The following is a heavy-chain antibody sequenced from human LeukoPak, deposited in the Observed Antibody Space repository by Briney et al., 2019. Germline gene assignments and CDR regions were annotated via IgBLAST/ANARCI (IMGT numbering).Heavy chain of an antibody. D-gene: IGHD3-22*01. CDR2: ITHSGTST. CDR1: GFTFEDYA. Sequence: GGSLRLSCAVTGFTFEDYARSWVRQPPGQGLEWLPYITHSGTSTSYADSVRGRFTISRDNAQNSLYLQMDSLRGDDTALYYCVRVTSPFFDSGAQDAFDLWGQGTMVTVS. V-gene: IGHV3-20*04. CDR3: VRVTSPFFDSGAQDAFDL. J-gene: IGHJ3*01.